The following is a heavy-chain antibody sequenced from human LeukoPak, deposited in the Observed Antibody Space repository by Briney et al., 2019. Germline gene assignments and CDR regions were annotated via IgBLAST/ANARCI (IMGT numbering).Heavy chain of an antibody. D-gene: IGHD2-15*01. J-gene: IGHJ4*02. V-gene: IGHV3-9*02. Sequence: GGLPRLSCASSGFTTGDYCIYVGRAPAEERLEWGFNFCRGRGSIGYADSVKGRFTISRDNAKNSLYLQMNSLRAEDTALYYCAKDRSLGYCSGGSCPSLVGDYWGQGTLVTVSS. CDR3: AKDRSLGYCSGGSCPSLVGDY. CDR2: FCRGRGSI. CDR1: GFTTGDYC.